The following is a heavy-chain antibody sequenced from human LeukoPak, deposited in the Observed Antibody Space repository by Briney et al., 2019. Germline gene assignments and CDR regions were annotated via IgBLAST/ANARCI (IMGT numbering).Heavy chain of an antibody. Sequence: SETLSLTCTVSGGSVSSGSYYWSWIRQPPGKGLEWIGYMYYSGSTNYNPSLKSRVTISVDTSKNQFSLKLSSGAAADTAVYYCAREDFCSSGNCFDPWGQGTLVTVSS. D-gene: IGHD6-13*01. V-gene: IGHV4-61*01. CDR2: MYYSGST. J-gene: IGHJ5*02. CDR3: AREDFCSSGNCFDP. CDR1: GGSVSSGSYY.